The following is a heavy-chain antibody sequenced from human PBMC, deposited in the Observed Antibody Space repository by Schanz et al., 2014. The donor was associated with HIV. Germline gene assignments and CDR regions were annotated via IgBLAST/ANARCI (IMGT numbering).Heavy chain of an antibody. J-gene: IGHJ6*02. D-gene: IGHD3-3*01. CDR1: GFTFSSYA. CDR2: IWFDGTNK. CDR3: VRDLEPTIFGGYYHRYGMDV. V-gene: IGHV3-33*01. Sequence: QVQLVESGGGVVQPGRSLRLSCAASGFTFSSYAMHWVRQAPGKGLEWVAVIWFDGTNKFYADSVKGRFTISRDNSKNTRNLQMNSRRGDDTGVYFCVRDLEPTIFGGYYHRYGMDVWGQGTTVIVSS.